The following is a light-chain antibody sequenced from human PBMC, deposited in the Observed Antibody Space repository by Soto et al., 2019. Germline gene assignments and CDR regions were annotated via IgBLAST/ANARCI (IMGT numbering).Light chain of an antibody. V-gene: IGKV3-11*01. CDR1: QSVSSY. CDR2: DAS. Sequence: EIVLTQSRATLSLSPGERATLSCRASQSVSSYFAWYQQKPGQAPRLLIYDASTRAADIPARFSGSGSGTDFTLTISSLEPEDFAVYYCQQRSDWSLTFGGGTKVEIK. J-gene: IGKJ4*01. CDR3: QQRSDWSLT.